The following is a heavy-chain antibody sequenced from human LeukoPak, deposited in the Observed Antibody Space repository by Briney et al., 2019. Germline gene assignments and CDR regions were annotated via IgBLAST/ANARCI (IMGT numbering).Heavy chain of an antibody. V-gene: IGHV3-15*01. CDR1: GFTFSNAW. CDR2: IKSKTDGATT. CDR3: TATYSYGPEGLDY. Sequence: GGSLRLSCAASGFTFSNAWMSWVRQAPGKGLEWVGRIKSKTDGATTDYAAPVKGRFTISRDDSKNTLYLQMNSLKTEDTAVYYCTATYSYGPEGLDYWGQGTLVTVSS. J-gene: IGHJ4*02. D-gene: IGHD5-18*01.